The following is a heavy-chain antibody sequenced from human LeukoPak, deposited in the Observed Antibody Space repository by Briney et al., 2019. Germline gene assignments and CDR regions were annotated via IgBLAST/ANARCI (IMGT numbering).Heavy chain of an antibody. D-gene: IGHD1-26*01. CDR2: ISAYNGNT. V-gene: IGHV1-18*01. Sequence: GASVKVSCKASGYTFTSYGISWVRQAPGQGLEWMGWISAYNGNTNYAQKLQGRVTMTTDTSTSTAYMELRSLRSDDTAVYYCARANSHRSGSYNWFDPWGQGTLVTVSS. CDR3: ARANSHRSGSYNWFDP. CDR1: GYTFTSYG. J-gene: IGHJ5*02.